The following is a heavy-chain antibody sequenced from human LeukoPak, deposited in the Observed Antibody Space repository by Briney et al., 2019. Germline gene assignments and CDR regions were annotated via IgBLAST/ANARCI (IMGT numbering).Heavy chain of an antibody. Sequence: PGGSLRLSCAASGFTFSSYWMSWVRQAPGKGLEWVSVIYSGGTTYYADSAKGRFTISRDNLKNTLYLQMNSLRVEDTAVYYCAREAVVNWFDPWGQGTLVTVSS. CDR2: IYSGGTT. V-gene: IGHV3-53*01. CDR1: GFTFSSYW. CDR3: AREAVVNWFDP. J-gene: IGHJ5*02.